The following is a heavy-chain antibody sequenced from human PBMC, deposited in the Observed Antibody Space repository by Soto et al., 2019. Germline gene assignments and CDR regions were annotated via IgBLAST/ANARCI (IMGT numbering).Heavy chain of an antibody. J-gene: IGHJ6*03. CDR1: GESVASDSAA. V-gene: IGHV6-1*01. CDR2: TYYRSRWYN. CDR3: AGTTSHHWLYMDV. Sequence: SQSLSLTCVMSGESVASDSAAWDWIRLTPSRGLEWLARTYYRSRWYNDYAVSVRSRITVNPDTSKNQFSLQLTSVTPEDTAVYYCAGTTSHHWLYMDVWGKGATVTVSS. D-gene: IGHD1-7*01.